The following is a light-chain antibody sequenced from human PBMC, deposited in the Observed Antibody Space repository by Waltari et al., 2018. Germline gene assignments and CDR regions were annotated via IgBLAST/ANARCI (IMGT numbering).Light chain of an antibody. CDR1: SSDVGRYNY. CDR3: ASYNPGSTLV. J-gene: IGLJ3*02. Sequence: QSALTQPASVSGSPGQSITISCTGSSSDVGRYNYVSWYQQFPDRAPKLLIYDVTNRPSGVSNRCSCSKSANTASLTISGLQPEDEAEYYCASYNPGSTLVFGGGTKLTVL. V-gene: IGLV2-14*01. CDR2: DVT.